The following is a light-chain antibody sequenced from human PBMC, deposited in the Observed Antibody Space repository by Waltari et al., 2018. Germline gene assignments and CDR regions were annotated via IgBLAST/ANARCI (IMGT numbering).Light chain of an antibody. CDR3: QQRSNRPPWT. J-gene: IGKJ1*01. Sequence: EIVLTQSPDTLSLSPGERATLSCRASQSVSSYLAWYQQTPGQAPRLLIYDASNRATGIPARFSGSGSGTDFTLTINSLEPEDFAVYYCQQRSNRPPWTFGQGTRVEIK. CDR2: DAS. CDR1: QSVSSY. V-gene: IGKV3-11*01.